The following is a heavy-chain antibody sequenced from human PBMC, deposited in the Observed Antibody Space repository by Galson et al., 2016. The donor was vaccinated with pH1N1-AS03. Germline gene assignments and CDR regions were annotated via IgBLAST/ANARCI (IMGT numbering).Heavy chain of an antibody. CDR3: ARDRHYYDYIWGTYRYDWYFDL. J-gene: IGHJ2*01. CDR1: GFTFSSHG. D-gene: IGHD3-16*02. CDR2: IWHDGSEK. Sequence: SLRLSCAASGFTFSSHGMHWVRQTPGKGLEWVAVIWHDGSEKYYADSVKGRFTISRDNSKNTLYLQMNSLRAEDTDVYYCARDRHYYDYIWGTYRYDWYFDLWGRGTLVTVSS. V-gene: IGHV3-33*01.